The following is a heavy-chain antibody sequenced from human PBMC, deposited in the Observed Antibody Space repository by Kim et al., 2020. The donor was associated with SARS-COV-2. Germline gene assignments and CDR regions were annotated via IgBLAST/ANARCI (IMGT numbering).Heavy chain of an antibody. CDR2: IYPGDSDT. D-gene: IGHD2-2*02. CDR1: GYSFTSYW. J-gene: IGHJ3*02. V-gene: IGHV5-51*01. CDR3: ARIGGDIVVVPAAIGDAFDI. Sequence: GESLKISCKGSGYSFTSYWIGWVRQMPGKGLEWMGIIYPGDSDTRYSPSFQGQVTISADKSISTAYLQWSSLKASDTAMYYCARIGGDIVVVPAAIGDAFDIWGQGTMVTVSS.